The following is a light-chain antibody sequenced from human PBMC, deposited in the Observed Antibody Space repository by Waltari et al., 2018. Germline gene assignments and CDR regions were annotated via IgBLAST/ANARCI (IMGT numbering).Light chain of an antibody. J-gene: IGKJ1*01. V-gene: IGKV3-15*01. CDR1: QSVTTN. CDR2: DVS. Sequence: ETVLTQSPGILSVSPGERATLSCRASQSVTTNLAWYQQKPGLVPRLLIYDVSTRAAGVPARFSGSGSGTEFTLTISSLQSEDFAVYYCQQYHQRPPWTFGPGTKVEI. CDR3: QQYHQRPPWT.